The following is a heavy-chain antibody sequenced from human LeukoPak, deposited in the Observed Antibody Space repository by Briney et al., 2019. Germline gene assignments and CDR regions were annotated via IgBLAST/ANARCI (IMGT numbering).Heavy chain of an antibody. CDR3: ARNGSRGNLVTAPDY. V-gene: IGHV3-7*01. D-gene: IGHD2-21*02. CDR1: GFTLSSYW. Sequence: GGSLRLSCVASGFTLSSYWMSWVRQAPGKGLEWVANIKQDGSEKYYVDSVMGRFTISRDNAKNSLYLQMNSLRAEDTAVYYCARNGSRGNLVTAPDYWGQGTLVTVSS. CDR2: IKQDGSEK. J-gene: IGHJ4*02.